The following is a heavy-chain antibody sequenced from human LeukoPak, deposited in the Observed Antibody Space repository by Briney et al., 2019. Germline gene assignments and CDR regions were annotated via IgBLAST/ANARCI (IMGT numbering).Heavy chain of an antibody. V-gene: IGHV1-69*13. CDR2: IVPIIGTA. J-gene: IGHJ4*02. CDR1: GGTFHSYI. Sequence: ASVKVSCKASGGTFHSYIVTWVRQAPGQGLEWMGGIVPIIGTANYAQKFQGRVTITADDSTSTAYMESRSLRSEDTAIYYCARDQRPSCLGGICYSGDYWGQGTLVTVTS. D-gene: IGHD2-15*01. CDR3: ARDQRPSCLGGICYSGDY.